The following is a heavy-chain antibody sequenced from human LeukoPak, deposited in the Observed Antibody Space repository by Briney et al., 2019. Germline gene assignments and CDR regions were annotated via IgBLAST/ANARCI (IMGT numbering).Heavy chain of an antibody. CDR1: GYSFTAYW. CDR3: ARHGEGDWDYFDY. V-gene: IGHV5-10-1*01. J-gene: IGHJ4*02. CDR2: IDPSDSYT. D-gene: IGHD2-21*02. Sequence: GESLKISCKGSGYSFTAYWISWVRQMPGKGLEWMGKIDPSDSYTNYSPSFQGHVTISADKSISTAYLQWSSLKASDTAMYYCARHGEGDWDYFDYWGQGTLATVPS.